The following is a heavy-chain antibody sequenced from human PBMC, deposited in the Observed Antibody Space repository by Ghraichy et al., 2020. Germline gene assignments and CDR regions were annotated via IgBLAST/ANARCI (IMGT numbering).Heavy chain of an antibody. D-gene: IGHD5-24*01. J-gene: IGHJ4*02. CDR2: INHSGST. Sequence: SETLSLTCAVYGGSFSGYYWSWIRQPPGKGLEWIGEINHSGSTNYNPSLKSRVTISVDTSKNQFSLKLSSVTAADTAVYYCARGGISRMATIWQYYFDYWGQGTLVTVSS. CDR1: GGSFSGYY. V-gene: IGHV4-34*01. CDR3: ARGGISRMATIWQYYFDY.